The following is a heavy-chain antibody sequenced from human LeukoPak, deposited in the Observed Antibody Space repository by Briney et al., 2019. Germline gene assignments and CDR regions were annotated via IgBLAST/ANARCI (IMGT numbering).Heavy chain of an antibody. Sequence: SETLSLTCAVYGGSFSGYYWSWIRQPPGKGLEWIGEINHSGSTNYNPSLKSRVTISVDTSKNQFSLKLSSVTAADTAVYYCARGTLGYCSGGSCYRRTGAFRYFDYWGQGTLVTVSS. CDR2: INHSGST. CDR3: ARGTLGYCSGGSCYRRTGAFRYFDY. CDR1: GGSFSGYY. J-gene: IGHJ4*02. D-gene: IGHD2-15*01. V-gene: IGHV4-34*01.